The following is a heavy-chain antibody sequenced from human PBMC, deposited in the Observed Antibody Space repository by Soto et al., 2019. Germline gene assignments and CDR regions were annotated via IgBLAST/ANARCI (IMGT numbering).Heavy chain of an antibody. CDR2: INGDGSGT. V-gene: IGHV3-74*01. CDR3: ARGIFGSGTANDY. J-gene: IGHJ4*02. CDR1: GFTFSGSW. Sequence: EVQLVESGGGLVQPGGSLRLSCAASGFTFSGSWMHWVRQAPGKGLVWVSRINGDGSGTSYADFVKGRFTISRDNAKNTLFLQMNGLGAEDTAVYYCARGIFGSGTANDYWGQGTLVTVSS. D-gene: IGHD3-10*01.